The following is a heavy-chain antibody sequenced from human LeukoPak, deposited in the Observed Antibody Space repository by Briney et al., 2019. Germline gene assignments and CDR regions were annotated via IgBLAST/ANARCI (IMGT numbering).Heavy chain of an antibody. D-gene: IGHD3-3*01. CDR1: GYSFTSYW. Sequence: GESLKISCKGSGYSFTSYWIGWVRQLPGKGLEWMGIIYPGDSDTRYSPSFQGQVTISADKSISTAYLQWSSLKASDTAMYYCARQSDFWSGYSDYWGQGTLVTVSS. CDR3: ARQSDFWSGYSDY. J-gene: IGHJ4*02. CDR2: IYPGDSDT. V-gene: IGHV5-51*01.